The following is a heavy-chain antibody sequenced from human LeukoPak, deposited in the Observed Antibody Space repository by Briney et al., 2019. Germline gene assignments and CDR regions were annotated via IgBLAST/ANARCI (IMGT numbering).Heavy chain of an antibody. D-gene: IGHD2-8*02. J-gene: IGHJ4*02. Sequence: ASVKVSCKASGYTFTSYDINWVRQAPGQGLEWMGLINPSGGSTTYAQKFQGRVTMTRDTSTSTVYMELSSLRPEDTAMYYCTSGTVQRYWGQGTLVTVSS. CDR3: TSGTVQRY. CDR2: INPSGGST. CDR1: GYTFTSYD. V-gene: IGHV1-46*01.